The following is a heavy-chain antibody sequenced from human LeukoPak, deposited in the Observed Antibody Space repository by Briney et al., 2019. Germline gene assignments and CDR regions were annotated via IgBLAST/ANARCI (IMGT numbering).Heavy chain of an antibody. D-gene: IGHD3-10*01. V-gene: IGHV4-59*08. J-gene: IGHJ4*02. CDR3: ARHFTVGGNYYFGH. CDR2: ISYTGST. CDR1: SDSIPSPY. Sequence: SETLSLTCTVPSDSIPSPYWSWIRQSPGKGLEWIAYISYTGSTRYNPSFKSRVTVSIDTSKNQFSLRLTSVTAADTAVYYCARHFTVGGNYYFGHWDQGTPVTVSS.